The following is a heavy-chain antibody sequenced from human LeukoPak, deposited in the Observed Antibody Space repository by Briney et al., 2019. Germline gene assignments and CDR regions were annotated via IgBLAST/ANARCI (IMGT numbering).Heavy chain of an antibody. CDR3: ARQTGYSSGWPM. V-gene: IGHV4-34*01. CDR2: INHSGST. Sequence: SETLSLTCAVSGGSISSGGYYWSWIRQPPGKGLEWIGEINHSGSTNYNSSLKSRVTISVDTSKNQFSLKLSSVTAADTAVYYCARQTGYSSGWPMWGQGTLVTVSS. D-gene: IGHD6-19*01. CDR1: GGSISSGGYY. J-gene: IGHJ4*02.